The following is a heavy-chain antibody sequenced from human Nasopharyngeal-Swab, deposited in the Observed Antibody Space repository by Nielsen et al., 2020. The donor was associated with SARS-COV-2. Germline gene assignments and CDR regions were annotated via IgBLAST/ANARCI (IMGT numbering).Heavy chain of an antibody. V-gene: IGHV3-23*01. CDR2: IGAAGNT. Sequence: SCKASGYTFTSYGISWVRQAPGMGLEWVSTIGAAGNTLYADSVKGRFTISRDNSKNTVYLQMNSLRAEDTAVYYCARALRQPHYWGQGTLVTVSS. CDR3: ARALRQPHY. CDR1: GYTFTSYG. D-gene: IGHD3-16*01. J-gene: IGHJ4*02.